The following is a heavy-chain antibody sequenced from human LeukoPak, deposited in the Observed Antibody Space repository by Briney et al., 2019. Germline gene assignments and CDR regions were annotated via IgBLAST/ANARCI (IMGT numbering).Heavy chain of an antibody. J-gene: IGHJ4*02. CDR2: INWDGSSI. Sequence: GGSLRLSCAVSGFTFDDYAMHWVRQPPGKGLEWVSLINWDGSSIYYSDSVKGRFTISRDNSKNSLYLQMNSLRVEDTALYYCAKDFYPGGNSVNFDYWGQGTLVTVSS. D-gene: IGHD4-23*01. V-gene: IGHV3-43D*03. CDR1: GFTFDDYA. CDR3: AKDFYPGGNSVNFDY.